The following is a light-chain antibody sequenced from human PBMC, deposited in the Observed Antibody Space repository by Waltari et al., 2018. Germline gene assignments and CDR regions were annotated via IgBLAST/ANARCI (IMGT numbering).Light chain of an antibody. J-gene: IGKJ4*01. CDR1: RDISSY. CDR3: QQYGSRPST. V-gene: IGKV1-33*01. CDR2: GAS. Sequence: DIQMTQSPSSLSATVGDRLTITCQASRDISSYLNWYQHKPGRAPKLLIYGASNLETGVPSRFSGSGSGTDFVFTIKNLNPEDFATYYCQQYGSRPSTFGGGTTVEIQ.